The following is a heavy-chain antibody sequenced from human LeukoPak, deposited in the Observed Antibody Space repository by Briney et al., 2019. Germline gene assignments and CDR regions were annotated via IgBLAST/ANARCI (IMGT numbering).Heavy chain of an antibody. CDR3: ARGQAVAPLDY. J-gene: IGHJ4*02. Sequence: PSETLSLTCAVYGGSFSGYYWSWIRQPPGKGLEWIGEINHSGSTNYNPSLKGRVTISVDTSKNQFSLKLSSVTAADTAVYYCARGQAVAPLDYWGQGTLVTVSS. CDR2: INHSGST. CDR1: GGSFSGYY. D-gene: IGHD6-19*01. V-gene: IGHV4-34*01.